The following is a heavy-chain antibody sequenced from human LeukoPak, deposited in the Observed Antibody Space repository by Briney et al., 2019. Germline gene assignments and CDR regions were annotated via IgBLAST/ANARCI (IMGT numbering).Heavy chain of an antibody. D-gene: IGHD2-15*01. CDR2: SRNKPNSYTT. CDR3: ARGYCSGGSCHPFDY. V-gene: IGHV3-72*01. CDR1: GSTFSDYY. Sequence: GGSLRLSCAVSGSTFSDYYMDWVRQAPGKGLEWVGRSRNKPNSYTTEYAASVKGRFTVSRDESKNSLYLQMNSLKTEDTAVYYCARGYCSGGSCHPFDYWGQGTLVTVSP. J-gene: IGHJ4*02.